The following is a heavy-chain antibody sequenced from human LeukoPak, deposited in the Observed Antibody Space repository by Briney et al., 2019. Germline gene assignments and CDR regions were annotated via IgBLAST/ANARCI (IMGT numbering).Heavy chain of an antibody. CDR2: IIPILGIA. Sequence: SVKVSCKASGGTFSSYAISWVRQAPGQGLEWMGRIIPILGIANYAQKFQGRVTMTTDTSTGTAYMELRSLRSDDTAVYYCAREWGIDYWGQGTLVTVSS. J-gene: IGHJ4*02. D-gene: IGHD7-27*01. CDR3: AREWGIDY. CDR1: GGTFSSYA. V-gene: IGHV1-69*04.